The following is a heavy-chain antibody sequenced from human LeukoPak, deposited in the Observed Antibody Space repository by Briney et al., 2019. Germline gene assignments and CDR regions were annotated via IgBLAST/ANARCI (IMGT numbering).Heavy chain of an antibody. Sequence: SETLSVTCTVSGDSVSTYYWSWIRQPPGKGLEGIGNIYYNGSPNYNPSLKGRVTISIDRSKNQFSLKLSSVTAADTAVYFCARDRRAAGSIFDFWGQGTLVTVSS. D-gene: IGHD6-13*01. J-gene: IGHJ4*02. CDR2: IYYNGSP. CDR3: ARDRRAAGSIFDF. V-gene: IGHV4-59*02. CDR1: GDSVSTYY.